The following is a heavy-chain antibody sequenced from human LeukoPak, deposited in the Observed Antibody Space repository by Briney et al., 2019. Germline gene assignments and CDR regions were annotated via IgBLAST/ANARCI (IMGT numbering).Heavy chain of an antibody. J-gene: IGHJ3*02. CDR1: GGSISRYY. V-gene: IGHV4-59*12. CDR2: IYHSGST. CDR3: VRRIAVTGIYAFDI. Sequence: SETLSLTCTVSGGSISRYYWSWIRQPPGKGLEWIGYIYHSGSTYYNPSLKSRVTISVDRSKNQFSLKLSSVTAADTAVYYCVRRIAVTGIYAFDIWGQGTMVTVSS. D-gene: IGHD6-13*01.